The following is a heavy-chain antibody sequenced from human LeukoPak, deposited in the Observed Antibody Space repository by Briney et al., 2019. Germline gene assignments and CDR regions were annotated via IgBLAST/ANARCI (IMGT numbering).Heavy chain of an antibody. Sequence: SETLSLTCTVSGGSISSSSYYWGWIRQPPGKGLEWIGSIYYSGSTYYNPSLKSRVTISVDTSKNQFSLKLSSVTAADTAVYYCASGPLYYDFWSGYYYYWGQGTLVTVSS. CDR2: IYYSGST. D-gene: IGHD3-3*01. V-gene: IGHV4-39*07. CDR3: ASGPLYYDFWSGYYYY. J-gene: IGHJ4*02. CDR1: GGSISSSSYY.